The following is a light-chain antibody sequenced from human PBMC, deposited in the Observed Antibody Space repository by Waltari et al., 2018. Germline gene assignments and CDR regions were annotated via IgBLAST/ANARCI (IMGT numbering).Light chain of an antibody. Sequence: QAVVTQEPSLTVSPGGTVTLPWGSSTGAVTSGHSPYWFQQKPGQGPRTLIYDTSYKHSWTPARFSGSLRGGKAALTLSGAQPEDEAEYYCLIWYSGARWVFGGGTKLSVL. CDR1: TGAVTSGHS. J-gene: IGLJ3*02. CDR3: LIWYSGARWV. CDR2: DTS. V-gene: IGLV7-46*01.